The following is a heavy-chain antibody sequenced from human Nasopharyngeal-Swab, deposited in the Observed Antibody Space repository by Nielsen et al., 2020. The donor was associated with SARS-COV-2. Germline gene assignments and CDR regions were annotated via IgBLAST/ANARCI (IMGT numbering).Heavy chain of an antibody. CDR1: GFTFSSYS. D-gene: IGHD1-1*01. Sequence: GESLKISCAASGFTFSSYSMNWVRQAPGMGLEWVSVIHSDGTSTKYADSVKGRFTISRDNSKDTLYLQMNSLRVEDTAVYYCAKDLPEGWNSYLWYFDLWGRGTLVTVSS. CDR3: AKDLPEGWNSYLWYFDL. V-gene: IGHV3-23*03. J-gene: IGHJ2*01. CDR2: IHSDGTST.